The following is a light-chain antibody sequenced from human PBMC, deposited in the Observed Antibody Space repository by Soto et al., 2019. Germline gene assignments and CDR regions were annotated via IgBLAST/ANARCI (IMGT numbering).Light chain of an antibody. CDR2: GAS. CDR1: QSVSSY. CDR3: QQYSSPPRT. Sequence: EIVLTQSPGSLSLSPGQRATLSCRASQSVSSYLAWYQQKPGQAPRLLIYGASSRASGIPDRFSGTGSATYFSLTISRLEPEDSAVYYCQQYSSPPRTFGQGTKVEIK. J-gene: IGKJ1*01. V-gene: IGKV3-20*01.